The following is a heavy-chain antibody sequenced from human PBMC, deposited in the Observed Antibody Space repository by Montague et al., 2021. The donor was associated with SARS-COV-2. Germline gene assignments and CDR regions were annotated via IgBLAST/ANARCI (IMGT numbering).Heavy chain of an antibody. V-gene: IGHV3-48*04. J-gene: IGHJ1*01. CDR2: ISRSSRTI. D-gene: IGHD4-17*01. CDR1: GFTFGSYS. Sequence: SLRLSCAASGFTFGSYSMNWVRQAPGTGLEWVSYISRSSRTIYYADSVKGRITISRDNAKNSLYLQMNSLRAEDTAVYYCADYDDTKPFQHWGQGTLVTVSS. CDR3: ADYDDTKPFQH.